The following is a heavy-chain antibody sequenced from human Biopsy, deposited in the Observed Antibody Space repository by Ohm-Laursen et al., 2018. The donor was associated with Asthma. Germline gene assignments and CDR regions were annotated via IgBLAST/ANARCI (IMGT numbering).Heavy chain of an antibody. CDR1: GYSLTDLS. V-gene: IGHV1-24*01. CDR3: ASDFPRDYVRYNFQF. J-gene: IGHJ4*02. Sequence: SVKASCKISGYSLTDLSMHWVRQAPGQGLEWMGGHDHEEGGTVNARRFQGRVTMTEDTSTDTAYMELSSLSSDDTAVYYCASDFPRDYVRYNFQFWGQGTLVTVSS. CDR2: HDHEEGGT. D-gene: IGHD4-17*01.